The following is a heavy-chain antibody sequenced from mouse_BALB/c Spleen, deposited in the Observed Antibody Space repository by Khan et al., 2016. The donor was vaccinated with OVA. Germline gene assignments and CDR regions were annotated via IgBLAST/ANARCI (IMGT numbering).Heavy chain of an antibody. Sequence: EVELVESGGGLVQPGGSLRLSCATSGFTFTDYYMSWVRQPPGKALEWLGFIRNKANGYTTEYSVSVKGRFTISRDNSQSILYLQMNTLRAADRATYYCARDRGKVCRYAAYWGQGTLLTVSA. CDR2: IRNKANGYTT. D-gene: IGHD2-14*01. CDR3: ARDRGKVCRYAAY. CDR1: GFTFTDYY. J-gene: IGHJ3*01. V-gene: IGHV7-3*02.